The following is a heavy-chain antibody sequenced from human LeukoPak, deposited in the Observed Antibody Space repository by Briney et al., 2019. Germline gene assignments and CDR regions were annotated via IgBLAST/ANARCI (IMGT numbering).Heavy chain of an antibody. V-gene: IGHV3-23*01. CDR2: ISGSGGST. CDR3: AKGGSGLPEYFQH. D-gene: IGHD6-19*01. Sequence: GGSLRLSCAASGFTFSSYAMSWVRQAPGKGLEWVSAISGSGGSTYYADSVKGRFTISTDNSKKTLYLQMNSLRAEDTAVYYCAKGGSGLPEYFQHWGQGTLVTVSS. CDR1: GFTFSSYA. J-gene: IGHJ1*01.